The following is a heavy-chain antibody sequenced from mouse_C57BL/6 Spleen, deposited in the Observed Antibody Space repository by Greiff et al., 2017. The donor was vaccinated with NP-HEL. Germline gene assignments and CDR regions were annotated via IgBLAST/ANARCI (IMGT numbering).Heavy chain of an antibody. Sequence: EVQLVESGGGLVKPGGSLKLSCAASGFTFSSYAMSWVRQTPEQRLEWVATISDGGSYTYYPDNVKGRFTISRDNAKNNLYLQMSHLKSEDTAMYYCARDGRFFDYWGQGTTLTVSS. CDR1: GFTFSSYA. J-gene: IGHJ2*01. CDR3: ARDGRFFDY. CDR2: ISDGGSYT. V-gene: IGHV5-4*01.